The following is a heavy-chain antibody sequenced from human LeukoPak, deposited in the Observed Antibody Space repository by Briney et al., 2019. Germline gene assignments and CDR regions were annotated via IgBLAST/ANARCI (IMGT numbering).Heavy chain of an antibody. CDR1: GGSISSYY. V-gene: IGHV4-59*08. D-gene: IGHD4-17*01. CDR3: ARGGGVTTDYFDY. J-gene: IGHJ4*02. CDR2: VYYSGST. Sequence: SETLSLTCTVSGGSISSYYWSWIRQPPGKELEWIGYVYYSGSTKYNPSLKSRVTISADTTKNQFSLKLSSVTAADTAVYYCARGGGVTTDYFDYWGQGTLVTVSS.